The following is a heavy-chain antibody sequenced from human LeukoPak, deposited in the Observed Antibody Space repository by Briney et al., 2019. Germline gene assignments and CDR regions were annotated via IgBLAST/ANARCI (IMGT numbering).Heavy chain of an antibody. V-gene: IGHV1-2*02. Sequence: ASVKVSCKSSGYTFTGYYMHWVRQAPGQRFEWMGRIDSNSGGTNYAQNFQGRVTMTRDTSISTVYMELISLRSDDTAVYYCAREMNYDDYRTSDYWGQGTLVTVSS. CDR3: AREMNYDDYRTSDY. J-gene: IGHJ4*02. CDR2: IDSNSGGT. CDR1: GYTFTGYY. D-gene: IGHD4-17*01.